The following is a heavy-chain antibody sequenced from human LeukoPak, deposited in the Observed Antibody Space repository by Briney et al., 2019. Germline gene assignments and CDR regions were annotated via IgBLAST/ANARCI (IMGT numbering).Heavy chain of an antibody. Sequence: GGSLRLSCAASGFTFSSYAMSWVRQAPGKGLEWVSTISGSGGSTYYADSVKGRFTISRDNSKNTLYLQMNSLRAEDTAVYYCAKVRGTGYRGYYFDYWGQGTLVTVSS. V-gene: IGHV3-23*01. CDR2: ISGSGGST. D-gene: IGHD3-10*01. CDR3: AKVRGTGYRGYYFDY. CDR1: GFTFSSYA. J-gene: IGHJ4*02.